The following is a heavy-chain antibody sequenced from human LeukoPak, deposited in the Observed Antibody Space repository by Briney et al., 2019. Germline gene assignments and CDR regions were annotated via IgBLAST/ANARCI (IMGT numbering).Heavy chain of an antibody. CDR1: GGSISSSSYY. J-gene: IGHJ4*02. V-gene: IGHV4-39*01. CDR3: ARHGSRTTRIDY. D-gene: IGHD1-1*01. CDR2: IYYSGST. Sequence: PSETLSLTCTVSGGSISSSSYYWGWIRQPPGKGLEWIGSIYYSGSTYYNPSLKSRVTISVDTSKNQFSLKLSSVTAADTAVYYCARHGSRTTRIDYWGQGTLVTVSS.